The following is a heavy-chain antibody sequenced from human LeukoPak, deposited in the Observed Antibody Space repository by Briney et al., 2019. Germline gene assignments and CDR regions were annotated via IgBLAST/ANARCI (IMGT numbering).Heavy chain of an antibody. J-gene: IGHJ4*02. V-gene: IGHV3-21*01. Sequence: GGSLRLSCAASGFTFSSYSMNWVRQAPGKGLEWVSSISSSSSYIYCADSVKGRFTISRDNAKNSLYLQMNSLRAEDTAVYYCARDCSSTSCYDYWGQGTLVTVSS. CDR3: ARDCSSTSCYDY. CDR2: ISSSSSYI. CDR1: GFTFSSYS. D-gene: IGHD2-2*01.